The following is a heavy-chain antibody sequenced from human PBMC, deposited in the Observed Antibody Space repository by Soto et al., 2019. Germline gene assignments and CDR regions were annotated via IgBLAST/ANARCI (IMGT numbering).Heavy chain of an antibody. CDR3: ARSSGVINWNFPINWFDP. J-gene: IGHJ5*02. Sequence: SETLSLTCTVSGGSISSSSYYWGWIRQPPGKGLEWIGSIYYSGSTYYNPSLKSRVTISVDTSKNQFSLKLSSVTAADTAVYYCARSSGVINWNFPINWFDPWGQGTLVTVSS. CDR1: GGSISSSSYY. V-gene: IGHV4-39*01. D-gene: IGHD1-1*01. CDR2: IYYSGST.